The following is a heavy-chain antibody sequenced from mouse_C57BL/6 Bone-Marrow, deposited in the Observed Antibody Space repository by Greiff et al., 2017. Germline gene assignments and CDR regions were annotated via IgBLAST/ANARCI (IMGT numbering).Heavy chain of an antibody. CDR3: ARSPFYYYGSPYYAMDY. CDR2: IDPSDSET. Sequence: QVQLQQPGAELVKPGASVKLSCKASGYTFTSYWMHWVKQRPIQGLEWIGNIDPSDSETHYNQKFKDKATLTVDKSSSTAYMQLSSLTSEDSAVYYCARSPFYYYGSPYYAMDYWGQGTSVTVSS. D-gene: IGHD1-1*01. J-gene: IGHJ4*01. CDR1: GYTFTSYW. V-gene: IGHV1-52*01.